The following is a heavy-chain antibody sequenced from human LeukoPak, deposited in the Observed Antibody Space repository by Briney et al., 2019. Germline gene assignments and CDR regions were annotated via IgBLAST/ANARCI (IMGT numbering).Heavy chain of an antibody. CDR3: ARHSNIVGDKDVEAFDI. J-gene: IGHJ3*02. V-gene: IGHV1-2*02. Sequence: ASVKVSCKASGYTFTGYYMHWVRQAPGQGLEWMGWINPNSGGTNYAQKFQGRVTMTRDTSISTAYMELSRLRSDDTAVYYCARHSNIVGDKDVEAFDIWGQGTMVTVSS. CDR1: GYTFTGYY. CDR2: INPNSGGT. D-gene: IGHD1-26*01.